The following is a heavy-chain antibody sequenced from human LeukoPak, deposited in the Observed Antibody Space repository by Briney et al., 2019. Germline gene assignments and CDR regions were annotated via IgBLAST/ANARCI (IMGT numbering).Heavy chain of an antibody. Sequence: ASVKVSCKASGGTFSSYAISWVRQAPGQGLEWMGRIIPILGIANYAQKFQGRVTITADKSTSTAYMELSSLRSEDTAVYYCARELRLAAAASGFQHWGQGTLVIVSS. J-gene: IGHJ1*01. CDR3: ARELRLAAAASGFQH. CDR1: GGTFSSYA. D-gene: IGHD6-13*01. V-gene: IGHV1-69*04. CDR2: IIPILGIA.